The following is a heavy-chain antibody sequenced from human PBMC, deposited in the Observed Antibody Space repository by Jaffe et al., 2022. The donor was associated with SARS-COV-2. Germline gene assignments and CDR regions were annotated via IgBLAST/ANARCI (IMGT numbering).Heavy chain of an antibody. Sequence: QVQLVQSGAEVKKPGASVKVSCKVSGYTLTELSMHWVRQAPGKGLEWMGGFDPEDGETIYAQKFQGRVTMTEDTSTDTAYMELSSLRSEDTAVYYCATAMVVAATPETIGYYYYGMDVWGQGTTVTVSS. D-gene: IGHD2-15*01. CDR3: ATAMVVAATPETIGYYYYGMDV. V-gene: IGHV1-24*01. CDR2: FDPEDGET. CDR1: GYTLTELS. J-gene: IGHJ6*02.